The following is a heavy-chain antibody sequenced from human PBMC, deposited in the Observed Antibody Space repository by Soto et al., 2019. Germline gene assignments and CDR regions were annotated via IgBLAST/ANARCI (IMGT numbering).Heavy chain of an antibody. CDR3: ARASGGGVGTTSY. V-gene: IGHV1-18*01. J-gene: IGHJ4*02. CDR2: ISGYNGNT. D-gene: IGHD1-26*01. CDR1: GYIFSNFG. Sequence: QVQLVQSGPEVKKPGASAKVSCKTSGYIFSNFGISWMRQVPGQGLEWMGWISGYNGNTNYAQKFQDRVTLTTDTSTNTAYMELRSLRSDDTAVYYCARASGGGVGTTSYWGQGTLVTVSP.